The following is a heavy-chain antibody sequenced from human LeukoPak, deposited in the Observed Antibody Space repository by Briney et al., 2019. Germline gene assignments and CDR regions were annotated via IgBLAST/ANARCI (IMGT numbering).Heavy chain of an antibody. J-gene: IGHJ3*02. D-gene: IGHD3-10*01. CDR2: IYTSGST. Sequence: SETLSLTCTVSGGSISSYYWSWIRQPAGKELEWIGRIYTSGSTNYNPSLKSRVTMSVDTSKNQFSLKLSSVTAADTAVYYCARDRGSGSYYTHDAFDIWGQGTMVTVSS. CDR1: GGSISSYY. V-gene: IGHV4-4*07. CDR3: ARDRGSGSYYTHDAFDI.